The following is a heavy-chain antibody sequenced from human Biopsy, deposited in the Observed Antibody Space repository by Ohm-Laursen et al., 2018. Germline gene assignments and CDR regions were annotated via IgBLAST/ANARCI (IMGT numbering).Heavy chain of an antibody. Sequence: SLRLSRAASGFTFSSNWMSWVRQAPGKGLEWVANIKQDGSEKYYVDSVKGRFTISRDNAKNSLYLQMNSLRAEDTAVYYCAREGASGHYYDSSGDFDYWGQGTLVTVSS. CDR1: GFTFSSNW. J-gene: IGHJ4*02. V-gene: IGHV3-7*01. D-gene: IGHD3-22*01. CDR3: AREGASGHYYDSSGDFDY. CDR2: IKQDGSEK.